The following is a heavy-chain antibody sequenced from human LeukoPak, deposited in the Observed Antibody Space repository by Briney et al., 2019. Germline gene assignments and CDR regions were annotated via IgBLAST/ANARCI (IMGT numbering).Heavy chain of an antibody. CDR3: ARHRASRATNWFDP. D-gene: IGHD5-12*01. CDR2: IYYSGST. Sequence: SETLSLTCTVSGGSISSSSYYWGWIRQPPGKGLEWIGSIYYSGSTYYNPSLKSRVTISVDTSKNQFSLKLSSVTAADTAVYYCARHRASRATNWFDPWGQGTLVTVSS. CDR1: GGSISSSSYY. J-gene: IGHJ5*02. V-gene: IGHV4-39*01.